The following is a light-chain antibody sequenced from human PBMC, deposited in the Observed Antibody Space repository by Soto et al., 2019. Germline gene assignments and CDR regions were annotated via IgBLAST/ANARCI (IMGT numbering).Light chain of an antibody. Sequence: IQLTQSPSSLSATVGDRVTITCRASQDISRALAWYQQKPGKAPNLLISPASNLQSGVPSRFSGSGSGTDFTLTINGLQPEDFATYWCQQLYGSPLTFGGGSKVEIQ. J-gene: IGKJ4*01. CDR2: PAS. CDR1: QDISRA. V-gene: IGKV1-9*01. CDR3: QQLYGSPLT.